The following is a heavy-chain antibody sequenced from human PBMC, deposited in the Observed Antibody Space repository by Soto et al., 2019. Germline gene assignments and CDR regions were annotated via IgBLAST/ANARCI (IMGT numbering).Heavy chain of an antibody. CDR1: GFIFTNFW. V-gene: IGHV3-74*01. CDR2: IDTSGSST. Sequence: GGSLRLSCEASGFIFTNFWMHWVRQVPRKGLVWVSRIDTSGSSTSYADSVKGRFTISRDNAKNTVSLQMNSLRAEDTGVYYCAKDSWYFDLWSQGSLVTVSS. J-gene: IGHJ4*02. CDR3: AKDSWYFDL. D-gene: IGHD6-13*01.